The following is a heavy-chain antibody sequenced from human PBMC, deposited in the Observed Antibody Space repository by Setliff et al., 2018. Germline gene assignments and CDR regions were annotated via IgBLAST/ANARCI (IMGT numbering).Heavy chain of an antibody. CDR2: INSYNGNT. J-gene: IGHJ6*04. V-gene: IGHV1-18*04. D-gene: IGHD6-19*01. CDR3: ASEYGYSSSMDV. Sequence: ASVKVSCKTSGYGFTSHYFHWLRQAPGQGLEWMGWINSYNGNTNYARKFQGRVTMTTDTSTSTAHMELRSLTSDDTAVYYCASEYGYSSSMDVWGNGTTVTVSS. CDR1: GYGFTSHY.